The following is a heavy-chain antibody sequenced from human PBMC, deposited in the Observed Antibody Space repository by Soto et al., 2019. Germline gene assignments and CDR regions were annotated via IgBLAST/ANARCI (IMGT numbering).Heavy chain of an antibody. CDR3: ARFTYYDFWSGSLYGMDV. V-gene: IGHV1-8*01. J-gene: IGHJ6*02. CDR1: GYTFTSYD. D-gene: IGHD3-3*01. Sequence: QVQLVQSGAEVKKPGASVKVSCKASGYTFTSYDINWVRQATGQGLEWMGWMNPNSGNTGYAQKFQGRVPMTRNTSISTAYMELSSLRSEDTAVYYCARFTYYDFWSGSLYGMDVWGQGTTVTVSS. CDR2: MNPNSGNT.